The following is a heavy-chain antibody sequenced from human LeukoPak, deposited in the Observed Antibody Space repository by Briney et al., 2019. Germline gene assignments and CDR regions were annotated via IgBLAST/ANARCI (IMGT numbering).Heavy chain of an antibody. Sequence: SVKVSCKASGGTFSSYAISWVRQAPGQGLEWMGRIIPILGIANYAQKFQGRVTITADKSTSTAYMELSSLRSEDTAVYFCARSGSTGYSLDYWGQGTLVTVSS. CDR3: ARSGSTGYSLDY. D-gene: IGHD3-22*01. V-gene: IGHV1-69*04. CDR1: GGTFSSYA. J-gene: IGHJ4*02. CDR2: IIPILGIA.